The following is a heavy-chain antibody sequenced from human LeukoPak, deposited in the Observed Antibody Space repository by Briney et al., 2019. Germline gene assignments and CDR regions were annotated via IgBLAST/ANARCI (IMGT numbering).Heavy chain of an antibody. CDR3: ARDLAYYDSSGHIVGWFDP. D-gene: IGHD3-22*01. V-gene: IGHV3-21*01. J-gene: IGHJ5*02. Sequence: GGSLRLSCAASGFTFSSYEMNWVRQAPGKGLEWVSSISSSSSYIYYADSVKGRFTISRDNAKNSLYLQMNSLRAEDTAVYYCARDLAYYDSSGHIVGWFDPWGQGTLVTVSS. CDR1: GFTFSSYE. CDR2: ISSSSSYI.